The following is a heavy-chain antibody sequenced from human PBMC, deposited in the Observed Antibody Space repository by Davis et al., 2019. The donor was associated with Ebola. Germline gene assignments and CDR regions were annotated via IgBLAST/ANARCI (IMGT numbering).Heavy chain of an antibody. V-gene: IGHV1-69*02. CDR2: IIPILGIA. CDR1: GGTFSSYT. D-gene: IGHD6-6*01. J-gene: IGHJ4*02. Sequence: AASVKVSCKASGGTFSSYTISWVRQAPGQGLEWMGRIIPILGIANYAQKFQGRVTITADKSTSTAYMELSSLRSEDTAVYYCARAWGYSSSSFDYWGQGTLVTVSS. CDR3: ARAWGYSSSSFDY.